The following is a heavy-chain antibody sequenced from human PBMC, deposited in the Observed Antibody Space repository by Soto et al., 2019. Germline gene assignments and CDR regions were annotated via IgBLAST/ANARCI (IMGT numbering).Heavy chain of an antibody. Sequence: HPGGSLRLSCAASGFTFSSYGMHWVRQAPGKGLEWVAVIWYDGSNKYYADSVKGRFTISRDNSKNTLYLQMNSLRAEDTAVYYCARDGYSSGWYSPEYYYYYGMDVWGQGTTVTVSS. CDR3: ARDGYSSGWYSPEYYYYYGMDV. D-gene: IGHD6-19*01. J-gene: IGHJ6*02. CDR2: IWYDGSNK. CDR1: GFTFSSYG. V-gene: IGHV3-33*01.